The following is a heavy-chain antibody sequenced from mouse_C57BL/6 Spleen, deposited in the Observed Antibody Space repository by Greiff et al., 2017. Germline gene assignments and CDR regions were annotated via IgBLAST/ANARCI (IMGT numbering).Heavy chain of an antibody. Sequence: QVQLQQPGTELVKPGASVKLSCKASGYTFTSYWMHWVKQKPGQGLEWIGNINPSNGGTNYNEKFKSKATLTVDKSSSTAYMQLSSLTSEDSAVYYWARGGYDYDSFDYWGQGTTLTVSS. J-gene: IGHJ2*01. D-gene: IGHD2-4*01. CDR3: ARGGYDYDSFDY. V-gene: IGHV1-53*01. CDR2: INPSNGGT. CDR1: GYTFTSYW.